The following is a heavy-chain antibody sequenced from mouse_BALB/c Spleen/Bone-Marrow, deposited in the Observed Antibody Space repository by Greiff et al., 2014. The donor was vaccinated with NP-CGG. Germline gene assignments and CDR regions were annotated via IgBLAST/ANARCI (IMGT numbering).Heavy chain of an antibody. Sequence: DVKLQESGAELVRSGASVKLSCTASGFNIKDYYMHWVKQRPEQGLEWIGWIDPENGDTEYAPKFQGKATMTADTSSNTAYLQLSSLTSEDTAVYYCNARGDYDFDYLDYWGQGTTLTVSS. V-gene: IGHV14-4*02. J-gene: IGHJ2*01. CDR3: NARGDYDFDYLDY. D-gene: IGHD2-4*01. CDR2: IDPENGDT. CDR1: GFNIKDYY.